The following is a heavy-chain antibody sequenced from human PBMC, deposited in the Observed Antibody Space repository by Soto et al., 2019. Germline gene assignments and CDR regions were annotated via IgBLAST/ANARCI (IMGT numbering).Heavy chain of an antibody. D-gene: IGHD6-19*01. Sequence: PSEALSLTCAVYVGSFSGYYWSWIRQPPGKGLEWIGHISYSGRTSYNPSLKSRVAISVDASKNQFSLQLTSVTAADTAVYYCARGLSTHIAVAGMGYFDSWGQGTLVTVSS. J-gene: IGHJ4*02. CDR3: ARGLSTHIAVAGMGYFDS. V-gene: IGHV4-34*01. CDR2: ISYSGRT. CDR1: VGSFSGYY.